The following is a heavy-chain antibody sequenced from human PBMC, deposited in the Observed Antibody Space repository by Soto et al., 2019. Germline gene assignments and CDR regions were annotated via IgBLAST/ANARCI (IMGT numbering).Heavy chain of an antibody. D-gene: IGHD3-3*01. CDR2: IYYSGST. CDR3: ASTGSHYDFWSGPVSAFDP. CDR1: GGSISSYY. Sequence: PSETLALTSTVSGGSISSYYWSWFRQPPGKGLEWIGYIYYSGSTNYNPSLKSRVTISVDTSKNQFSLKLSSVTAADTAVYYCASTGSHYDFWSGPVSAFDPWGQGTLVTVSS. J-gene: IGHJ5*02. V-gene: IGHV4-59*08.